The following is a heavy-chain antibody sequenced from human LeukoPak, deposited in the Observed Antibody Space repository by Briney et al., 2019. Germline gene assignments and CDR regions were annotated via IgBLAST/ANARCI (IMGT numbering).Heavy chain of an antibody. CDR3: ARVTLIYGSGSYYQSPLAY. D-gene: IGHD3-10*01. V-gene: IGHV1-2*04. CDR1: GYSFTDYY. J-gene: IGHJ4*02. CDR2: INPNSGVT. Sequence: ASAKVSCKASGYSFTDYYMHWVRQAPGQGLEWMGWINPNSGVTNYAQKFQGWVTMTRDTSISTAYMELNRLKSDDTAVYYCARVTLIYGSGSYYQSPLAYWGQGTLVTVSS.